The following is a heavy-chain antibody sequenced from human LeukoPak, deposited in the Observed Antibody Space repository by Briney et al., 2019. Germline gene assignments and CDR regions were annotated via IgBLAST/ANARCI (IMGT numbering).Heavy chain of an antibody. Sequence: PGGSLRLSCAASGFTFSSYAMHWVRRAPGKGLEYVSAISSNGGSTYYANSVKGRFTISRDNSKNTLYLQMNSLRAEDTAVYYCAKGSYHFDYWGQGTLVTVSS. D-gene: IGHD1-26*01. J-gene: IGHJ4*02. V-gene: IGHV3-64*01. CDR3: AKGSYHFDY. CDR1: GFTFSSYA. CDR2: ISSNGGST.